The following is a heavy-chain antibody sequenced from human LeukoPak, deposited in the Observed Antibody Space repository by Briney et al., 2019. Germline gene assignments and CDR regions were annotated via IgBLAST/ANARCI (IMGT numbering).Heavy chain of an antibody. CDR3: AELGITMIGGV. V-gene: IGHV3-74*01. CDR2: INSDGSST. CDR1: GFTFSSYW. Sequence: GGSLRLSCAASGFTFSSYWMHWVRQAPGKGLVWVSRINSDGSSTSYADSVKGRFTISRDSAKNSLYLQMNSLRAEDTAVYYCAELGITMIGGVWGKGTTVTISS. J-gene: IGHJ6*04. D-gene: IGHD3-10*02.